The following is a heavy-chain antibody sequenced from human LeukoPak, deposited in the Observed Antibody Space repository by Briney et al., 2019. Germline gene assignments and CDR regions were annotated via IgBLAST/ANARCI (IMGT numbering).Heavy chain of an antibody. CDR1: GGSISSYY. Sequence: SETLSLTCTVSGGSISSYYWSWIRQPPGKGLEWIGYIYYSGSTNYNPSLKSRVTISVDTSKNQFSLKLSSVTAADTAVYYCARDRPYDSEYYYYMDVWGKGTTVTVSS. V-gene: IGHV4-59*12. CDR3: ARDRPYDSEYYYYMDV. D-gene: IGHD3-3*01. CDR2: IYYSGST. J-gene: IGHJ6*03.